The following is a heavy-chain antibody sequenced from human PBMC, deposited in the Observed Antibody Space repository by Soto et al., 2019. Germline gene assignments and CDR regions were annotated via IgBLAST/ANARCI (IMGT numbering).Heavy chain of an antibody. CDR3: VRQGIDYLHGLVDV. Sequence: QVQLQQSGPRLVKPSETLSLTCTVSSGPDRSHNWGWIRQPPGRGLEWIGYVYYTGDTAYNPSLRGRVTISADTSTNAISLTLNSVTAADTAVYYCVRQGIDYLHGLVDVWGQGTTGSVAS. J-gene: IGHJ6*02. CDR1: SGPDRSHN. D-gene: IGHD4-17*01. CDR2: VYYTGDT. V-gene: IGHV4-59*08.